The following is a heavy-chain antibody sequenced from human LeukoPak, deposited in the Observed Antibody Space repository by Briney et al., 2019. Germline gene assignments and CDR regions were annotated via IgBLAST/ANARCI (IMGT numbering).Heavy chain of an antibody. CDR3: SRGRQWVDY. CDR2: IRSKAYGETT. J-gene: IGHJ4*02. CDR1: GFTFSKYV. V-gene: IGHV3-49*03. D-gene: IGHD6-19*01. Sequence: GGSLRLSCTVSGFTFSKYVMSWFRQAPGKGLEWVGFIRSKAYGETTQYAASVEGGFTISRDDSKSIAYLQMNSLKTEDTGVYYCSRGRQWVDYWGQGTLVTVSS.